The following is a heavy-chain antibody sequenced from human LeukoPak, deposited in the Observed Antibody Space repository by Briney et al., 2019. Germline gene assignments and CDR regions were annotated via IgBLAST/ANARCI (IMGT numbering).Heavy chain of an antibody. CDR2: ITSSSSYT. CDR3: ARDPENVSGSHSHFDL. V-gene: IGHV3-21*01. D-gene: IGHD1-26*01. Sequence: GGSLRLSCAASGFTFSTYNMNWVRQAPGKGLEWVSSITSSSSYTFYADSVKGRFTISRDNAKNSLYLQMNSLRAEDTAVYYCARDPENVSGSHSHFDLWGRGTLVTVSS. J-gene: IGHJ2*01. CDR1: GFTFSTYN.